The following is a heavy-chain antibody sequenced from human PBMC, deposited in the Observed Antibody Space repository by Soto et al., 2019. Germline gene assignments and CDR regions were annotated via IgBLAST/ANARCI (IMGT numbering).Heavy chain of an antibody. D-gene: IGHD2-2*01. CDR1: GFTFSSYG. J-gene: IGHJ4*02. V-gene: IGHV3-33*01. CDR2: IWYDGSNK. Sequence: QVQLVESGGGVVQPGRSLRLSCAASGFTFSSYGMHWVRQAPGKGLEWVAVIWYDGSNKYYADSVKGRFTISRDNSKNTLYLQMNSLRAEDTAVYYCARDCSSTSCYAQGYFDSWGQGTLVTVSS. CDR3: ARDCSSTSCYAQGYFDS.